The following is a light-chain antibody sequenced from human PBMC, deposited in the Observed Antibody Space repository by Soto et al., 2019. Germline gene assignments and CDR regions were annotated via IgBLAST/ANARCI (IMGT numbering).Light chain of an antibody. CDR2: EVT. CDR3: SSYAGNNVVI. J-gene: IGLJ2*01. CDR1: SSDVGGYNY. Sequence: QSALTQPPSASGSPRQSVTISCTETSSDVGGYNYVSWYQQHPGKVPKLLIYEVTRRPSGVPDRFSGSKSGNTASLTVSALQAEDEAHYYCSSYAGNNVVIFGGGTKVTVL. V-gene: IGLV2-8*01.